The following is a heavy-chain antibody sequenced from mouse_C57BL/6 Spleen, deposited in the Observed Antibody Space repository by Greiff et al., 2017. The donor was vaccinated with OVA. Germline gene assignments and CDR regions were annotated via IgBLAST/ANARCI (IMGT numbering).Heavy chain of an antibody. D-gene: IGHD1-1*01. Sequence: QVQLQQSGAELARPGASVKLSCKASGYTFTSYGISWVKQRTGQGLEWIGEIYPRSGNTYYNEKFKGKATLTADKSSSTAYMELRSLTSEDSAVYFCARKASVVATHWYFDVWGTGTTVTVSS. J-gene: IGHJ1*03. V-gene: IGHV1-81*01. CDR1: GYTFTSYG. CDR2: IYPRSGNT. CDR3: ARKASVVATHWYFDV.